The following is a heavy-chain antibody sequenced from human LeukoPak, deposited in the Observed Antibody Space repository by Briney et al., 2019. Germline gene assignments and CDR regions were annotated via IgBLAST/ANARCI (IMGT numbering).Heavy chain of an antibody. Sequence: PSETLSLTCAVSGGSISSGGYSWSWIRQPPGKGLEWIGYIYHSGSTYYNPSLKSRVTISVDTSKNQLSLKLSSVTAADTAVYYCARGPHYYYYGMDVWGQGTTVTVSS. CDR3: ARGPHYYYYGMDV. V-gene: IGHV4-30-2*05. CDR2: IYHSGST. J-gene: IGHJ6*02. CDR1: GGSISSGGYS.